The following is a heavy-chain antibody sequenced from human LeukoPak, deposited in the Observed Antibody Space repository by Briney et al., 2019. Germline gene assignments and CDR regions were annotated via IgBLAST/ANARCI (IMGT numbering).Heavy chain of an antibody. CDR1: GYSFTGYY. V-gene: IGHV1-2*02. D-gene: IGHD1-14*01. CDR3: ARGRNRNDWADY. Sequence: ASVKVSCKASGYSFTGYYMHWVRQAPGQGLEWMGWINPNSGGAKYAQRFQGRVTMTRDTSITTAYMELSRVRSDDTAVYYCARGRNRNDWADYWGQGTLVTVSS. CDR2: INPNSGGA. J-gene: IGHJ4*02.